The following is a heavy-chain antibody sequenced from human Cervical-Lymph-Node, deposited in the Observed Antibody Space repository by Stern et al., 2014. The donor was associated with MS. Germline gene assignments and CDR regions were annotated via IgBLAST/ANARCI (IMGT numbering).Heavy chain of an antibody. CDR1: GGSVSSGSYY. CDR2: IYYSGST. D-gene: IGHD2-15*01. CDR3: ARGGGHYYYYGMDV. J-gene: IGHJ6*02. Sequence: QLQLQESGPGLVKPSETLSLTCTVSGGSVSSGSYYWSWIRQPPGKGLEWIGYIYYSGSTNYNPSLKSRVTISVDTSKNQFSLKLSSVTAADTAVYYCARGGGHYYYYGMDVWGQGTTVTVSS. V-gene: IGHV4-61*01.